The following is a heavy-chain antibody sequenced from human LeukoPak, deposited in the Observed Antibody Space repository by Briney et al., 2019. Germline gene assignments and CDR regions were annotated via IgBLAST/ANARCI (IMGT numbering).Heavy chain of an antibody. V-gene: IGHV1-2*02. Sequence: AAVNVSRKASGYTFTGYYMHWVRQAPGQGLEWMGWINPNSGGTNYAQKFQGRVTMTRDTSISTAYMELSRLRSDDTAVYYCARVVIVGATIGLDYGAQGTLVTVSS. CDR2: INPNSGGT. D-gene: IGHD1-26*01. CDR1: GYTFTGYY. J-gene: IGHJ4*02. CDR3: ARVVIVGATIGLDY.